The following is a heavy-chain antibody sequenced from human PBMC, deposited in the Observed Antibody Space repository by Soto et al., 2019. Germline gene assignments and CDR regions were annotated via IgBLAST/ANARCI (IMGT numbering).Heavy chain of an antibody. J-gene: IGHJ4*02. D-gene: IGHD3-22*01. Sequence: EVQLLESGGDLIQPGGSLRLSCAASGFTFSSYAMSWVRQAPGKGLGWGSAISSSGGSTFYADSVKGRFTISRDNSRNTLYMQMNSLRAEDPAIYYCAKYQPMTQPRPYFDYWGQGTLVTVSS. CDR2: ISSSGGST. V-gene: IGHV3-23*01. CDR1: GFTFSSYA. CDR3: AKYQPMTQPRPYFDY.